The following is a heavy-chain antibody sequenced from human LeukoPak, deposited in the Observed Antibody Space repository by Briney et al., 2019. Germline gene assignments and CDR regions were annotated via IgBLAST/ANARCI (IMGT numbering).Heavy chain of an antibody. D-gene: IGHD6-13*01. CDR3: AREVAAAGIDP. CDR1: GVSISSYY. CDR2: IYYSGST. J-gene: IGHJ5*02. V-gene: IGHV4-59*01. Sequence: PSETLSLTCTVSGVSISSYYWSWIRQPPGKGLEWIGYIYYSGSTNYNPSLKSRVTISVDTSKNQFSLKLNSVTAADTAVYYCAREVAAAGIDPWGQGTLVTVSS.